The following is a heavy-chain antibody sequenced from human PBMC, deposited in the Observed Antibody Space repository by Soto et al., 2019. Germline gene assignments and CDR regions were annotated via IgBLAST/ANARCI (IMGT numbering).Heavy chain of an antibody. J-gene: IGHJ4*02. Sequence: QVQLVESEGGVVQPGRSQRLSCTASGFTFSNYGMHWVRQAPGKGLEWVTVISYDGNVAYYADSVKGRFTSSRDNSKNTLYLQMNSLRTEDTAVYYCAKEGPITNWYFDYWGQGTLVTVSS. V-gene: IGHV3-30*18. D-gene: IGHD1-1*01. CDR1: GFTFSNYG. CDR3: AKEGPITNWYFDY. CDR2: ISYDGNVA.